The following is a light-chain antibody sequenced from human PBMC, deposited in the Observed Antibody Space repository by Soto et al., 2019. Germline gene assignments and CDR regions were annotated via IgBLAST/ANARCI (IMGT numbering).Light chain of an antibody. Sequence: EIGLTQSPGTLSLSPGERATLSCRASQSVSSNYLAWYQQKPGQAPRLLIYGASSRATGIPDRFSGSGSGTDFTLTINRLEPEDFAVYYCQQYGSSLLTFGGGTKVEIK. J-gene: IGKJ4*01. CDR2: GAS. V-gene: IGKV3-20*01. CDR1: QSVSSNY. CDR3: QQYGSSLLT.